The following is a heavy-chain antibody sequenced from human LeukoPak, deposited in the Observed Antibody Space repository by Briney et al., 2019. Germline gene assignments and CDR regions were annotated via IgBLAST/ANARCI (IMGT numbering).Heavy chain of an antibody. J-gene: IGHJ3*02. Sequence: GGSLRLSCAAPGFTFRSYWMSWVRQAPGKGLEWVANIKQDGSEKYYVDSVKGRLTISRDNAKNSLYLQMNSLRAEDTAVFYCARVMQLAFDIWGQGTMVTVSS. V-gene: IGHV3-7*01. CDR1: GFTFRSYW. CDR3: ARVMQLAFDI. CDR2: IKQDGSEK. D-gene: IGHD3-10*01.